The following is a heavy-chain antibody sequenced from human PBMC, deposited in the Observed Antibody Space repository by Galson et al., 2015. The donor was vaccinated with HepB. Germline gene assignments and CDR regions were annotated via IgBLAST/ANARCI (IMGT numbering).Heavy chain of an antibody. J-gene: IGHJ2*01. D-gene: IGHD3-10*01. CDR3: AKPYGSGTYYRGLWYFDL. Sequence: SLGLACAASGFTFSSYAMSWVRQAPGKGLEWVSAITTSGDSTYYADAVKGRFTISRDNSKNTLYLQMNSLGAGDTAVYYCAKPYGSGTYYRGLWYFDLWGRGTLVTVSS. V-gene: IGHV3-23*01. CDR2: ITTSGDST. CDR1: GFTFSSYA.